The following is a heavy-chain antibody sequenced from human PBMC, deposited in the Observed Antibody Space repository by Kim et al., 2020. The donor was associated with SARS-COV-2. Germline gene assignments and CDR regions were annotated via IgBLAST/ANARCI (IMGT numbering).Heavy chain of an antibody. J-gene: IGHJ4*02. Sequence: LKSRVTISVDTSKNQFSLKLSSVTAADTAVYYCARARITMIVVVTYFDYWGQGTLVTVSS. CDR3: ARARITMIVVVTYFDY. D-gene: IGHD3-22*01. V-gene: IGHV4-31*02.